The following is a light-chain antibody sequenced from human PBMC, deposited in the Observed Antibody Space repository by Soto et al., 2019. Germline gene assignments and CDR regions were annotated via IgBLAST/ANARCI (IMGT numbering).Light chain of an antibody. CDR1: QSVHTF. V-gene: IGKV3-11*01. CDR2: GAS. J-gene: IGKJ5*01. CDR3: HQRSNWPPDT. Sequence: EIVLTQSPDTLSLSPGEGSSLSCRASQSVHTFLAWYQQKPGQAHRLLIYGASTRATGVPARFSGSGSGTDFTLTISSLEPEDFAVYYCHQRSNWPPDTFGQGKRLEI.